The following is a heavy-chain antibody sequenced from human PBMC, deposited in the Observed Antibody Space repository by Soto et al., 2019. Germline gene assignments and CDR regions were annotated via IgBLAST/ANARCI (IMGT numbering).Heavy chain of an antibody. CDR3: RVTAIGYYFDY. J-gene: IGHJ4*02. CDR1: GGSISSSSYY. V-gene: IGHV4-39*01. Sequence: PSETLSLTCTVSGGSISSSSYYWGWIRQPPGKGLEWIGSIYYSGSTYYNPSLKSRVTISVDTSKNQFSLKLSSVTAADTAVYYCRVTAIGYYFDYWGQGTLVTVSS. CDR2: IYYSGST. D-gene: IGHD2-21*02.